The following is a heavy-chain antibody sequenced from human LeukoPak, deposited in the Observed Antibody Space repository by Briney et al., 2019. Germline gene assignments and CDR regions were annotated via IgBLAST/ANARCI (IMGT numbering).Heavy chain of an antibody. Sequence: SGTLSLTCAVSGGSLSSSNWWSWVRQPPGKGLEWIGEIYHSGSTNYNPSLKSRVTISVDKSKNQFSLKLSSVTAADTAVYYCARDGGYSSGWYNSNWFDPWGQGTLVTVSS. CDR3: ARDGGYSSGWYNSNWFDP. D-gene: IGHD6-19*01. J-gene: IGHJ5*02. CDR2: IYHSGST. CDR1: GGSLSSSNW. V-gene: IGHV4-4*02.